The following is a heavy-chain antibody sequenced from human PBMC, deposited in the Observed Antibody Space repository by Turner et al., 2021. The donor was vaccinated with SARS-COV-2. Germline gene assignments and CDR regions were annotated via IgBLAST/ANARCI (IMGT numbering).Heavy chain of an antibody. CDR2: TSYDGSNK. CDR3: AKQQGLYSNPMYYFDY. V-gene: IGHV3-30*18. D-gene: IGHD4-4*01. J-gene: IGHJ4*02. CDR1: GFTFSSYG. Sequence: QVPLVESGGSLVPPGRALRPSCSASGFTFSSYGMHWVRQAPGKGLEWGAVTSYDGSNKYYADSVKGRFTISRDNSKNTLYLQMNSLRAEDTAVYYCAKQQGLYSNPMYYFDYWGQGTLVTVSS.